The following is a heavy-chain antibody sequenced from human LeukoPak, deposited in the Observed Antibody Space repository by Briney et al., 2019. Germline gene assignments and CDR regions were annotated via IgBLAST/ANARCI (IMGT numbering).Heavy chain of an antibody. CDR2: ISAYNGNT. Sequence: GASVTVSCKASVYTFTSYGISWVRQAPEQGLEWMGWISAYNGNTNYAQKLQGRVTMTTDTSTSTAYMELRSLRSDDTAVYYCARDTAVELGNWFDPWGQGTLVTVSS. CDR1: VYTFTSYG. V-gene: IGHV1-18*01. J-gene: IGHJ5*02. CDR3: ARDTAVELGNWFDP. D-gene: IGHD6-19*01.